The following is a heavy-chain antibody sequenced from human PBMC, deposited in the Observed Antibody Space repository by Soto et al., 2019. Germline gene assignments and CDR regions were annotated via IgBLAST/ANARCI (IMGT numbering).Heavy chain of an antibody. V-gene: IGHV3-74*01. CDR1: GFTFSSSW. Sequence: GGSLRLSCAASGFTFSSSWMHWVRQAPGKGLVWVSHTNSDGTDTNYADSVKGRFTISRDNAKNTVYLQMNSLRAEDTAVYYCARDWSYALNYWGQGSLVTVSS. J-gene: IGHJ4*02. CDR3: ARDWSYALNY. CDR2: TNSDGTDT. D-gene: IGHD3-16*01.